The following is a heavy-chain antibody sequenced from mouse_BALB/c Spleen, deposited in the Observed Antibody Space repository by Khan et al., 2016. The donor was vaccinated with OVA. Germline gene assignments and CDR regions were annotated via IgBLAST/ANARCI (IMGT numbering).Heavy chain of an antibody. V-gene: IGHV2-6-1*01. J-gene: IGHJ4*01. Sequence: QVQLKESGPGLVAPSQSLSITCTISGFSLTNYGVHWVRQPPGKGLVWLVVIWSDGSTTYNSPLKSRLTISKDNSKSQVFLKINSLQTDDTAMYFCARQPYYHYNIMDYWGQGTSVTVSS. CDR2: IWSDGST. D-gene: IGHD2-10*01. CDR3: ARQPYYHYNIMDY. CDR1: GFSLTNYG.